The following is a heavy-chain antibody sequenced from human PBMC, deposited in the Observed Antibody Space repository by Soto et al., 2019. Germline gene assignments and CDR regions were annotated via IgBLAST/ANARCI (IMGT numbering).Heavy chain of an antibody. V-gene: IGHV2-70*11. CDR3: ARTDRLGAYFDY. CDR1: GFSLSTSGMC. J-gene: IGHJ4*02. D-gene: IGHD3-16*01. CDR2: IDWDDDK. Sequence: SGPTLVNPTQTLTLTCTSSGFSLSTSGMCVSWIRQPPGEALEWLTRIDWDDDKYYSTSLRTRLTISKDTSKNQVVLTMTNMDPVDTGTYYCARTDRLGAYFDYWGQGTLVTVSS.